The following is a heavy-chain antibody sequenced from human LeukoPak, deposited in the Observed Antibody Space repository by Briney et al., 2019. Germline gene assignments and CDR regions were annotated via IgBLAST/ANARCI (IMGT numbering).Heavy chain of an antibody. CDR3: ARDLGNWGWNDF. D-gene: IGHD7-27*01. J-gene: IGHJ4*02. V-gene: IGHV3-30*03. Sequence: GGSLRLSCAASGFTFSSYGMYWVRQAPGKGLEWVAVISFDGSNKYYADSVRGRFTVSRDNSKDTLYLQMNSLRAEDTAVYYCARDLGNWGWNDFWGQGTLVTVSS. CDR1: GFTFSSYG. CDR2: ISFDGSNK.